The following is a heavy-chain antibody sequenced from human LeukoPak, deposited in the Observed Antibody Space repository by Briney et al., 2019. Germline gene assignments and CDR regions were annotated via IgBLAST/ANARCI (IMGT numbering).Heavy chain of an antibody. CDR3: ARSHDYSTSLAFDV. CDR2: ITYSGST. D-gene: IGHD4-11*01. Sequence: PSETLSLTCADYGGSFSGYYWSWIRQPPGKGLEWIGEITYSGSTNYNPSLKSRVTISVDTSKNQFSLKLTSVTAADTAVYCCARSHDYSTSLAFDVWGQGTMVTVSS. V-gene: IGHV4-34*01. J-gene: IGHJ3*01. CDR1: GGSFSGYY.